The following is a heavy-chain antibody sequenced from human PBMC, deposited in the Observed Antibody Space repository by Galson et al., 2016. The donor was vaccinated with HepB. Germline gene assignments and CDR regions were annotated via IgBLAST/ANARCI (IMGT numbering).Heavy chain of an antibody. Sequence: ATLSLTCTVSGGSVSSGSYYWSWIRQPPGKGLEWIGYIYYSGSTNYNPSLKSRVTISLDTSKNQFSLRLSSLTAADTAVYYCAREAQITIFGVVIPAHFDYWGQGTLVTVSS. CDR3: AREAQITIFGVVIPAHFDY. CDR1: GGSVSSGSYY. J-gene: IGHJ4*02. V-gene: IGHV4-61*01. CDR2: IYYSGST. D-gene: IGHD3-3*01.